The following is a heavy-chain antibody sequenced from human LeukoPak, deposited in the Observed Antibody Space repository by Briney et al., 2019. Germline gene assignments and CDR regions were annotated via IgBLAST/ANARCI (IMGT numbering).Heavy chain of an antibody. CDR1: GFTFGEYA. CDR2: ISWNSGSI. Sequence: PGRSLRLSCAASGFTFGEYAMHWVRQAPGKGLEWVSGISWNSGSIGYADSVKGRFTISRDNAENSLYLEMNSLRAEDTALYYCAKINARWLNYYQLYMDVWGKGTTVTVSS. CDR3: AKINARWLNYYQLYMDV. D-gene: IGHD3-22*01. J-gene: IGHJ6*03. V-gene: IGHV3-9*01.